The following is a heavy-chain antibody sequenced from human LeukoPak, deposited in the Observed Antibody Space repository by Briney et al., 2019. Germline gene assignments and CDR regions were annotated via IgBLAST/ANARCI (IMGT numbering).Heavy chain of an antibody. V-gene: IGHV3-15*07. CDR1: GFSFSNAW. CDR3: TTDPDGTTGTGSDP. CDR2: IKSKTDGGTT. D-gene: IGHD1-1*01. Sequence: GGSLRLSCAASGFSFSNAWMNWVRQAPGKGLEWVGRIKSKTDGGTTDYAAPVKGRFTISRDDSKNTLYLQMNSLRTEDTAVYYCTTDPDGTTGTGSDPWGQGTLVTVSS. J-gene: IGHJ5*02.